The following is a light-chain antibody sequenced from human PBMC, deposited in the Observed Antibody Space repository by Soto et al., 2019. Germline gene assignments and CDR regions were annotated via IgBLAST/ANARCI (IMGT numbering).Light chain of an antibody. CDR1: ESVRRN. CDR3: QQYNDWWT. V-gene: IGKV3-15*01. CDR2: GAS. Sequence: IVMTQSPGTLSLPPGDGATLSCRASESVRRNLAWYQQKPGQAPRLLIHGASTRATGIPARFSGSGSGTEFTLNISSLQSEDFAVYCCQQYNDWWTFGQGTKVDIK. J-gene: IGKJ1*01.